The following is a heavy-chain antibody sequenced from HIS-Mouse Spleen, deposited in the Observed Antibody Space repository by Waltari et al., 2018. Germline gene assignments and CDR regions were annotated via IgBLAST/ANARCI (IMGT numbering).Heavy chain of an antibody. CDR3: AREIPYSSSWYDWYFDL. Sequence: QLQLQESGPGLVKPSETLSLTCTVSGGSISSSSYYWGWIRQPPGKGLGWIGSIYYSGSTYYTPSLKSRVTRSVDTSKNQFSLKLGSVTAADTAVYYCAREIPYSSSWYDWYFDLWGRGTLVTVSS. CDR1: GGSISSSSYY. V-gene: IGHV4-39*07. CDR2: IYYSGST. D-gene: IGHD6-13*01. J-gene: IGHJ2*01.